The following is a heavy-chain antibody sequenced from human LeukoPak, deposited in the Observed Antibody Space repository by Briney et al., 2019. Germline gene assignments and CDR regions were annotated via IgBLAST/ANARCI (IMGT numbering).Heavy chain of an antibody. V-gene: IGHV4-39*01. D-gene: IGHD6-19*01. CDR3: AVSEYSSGWYNDY. Sequence: PSETLSLTCTVSGGSISSSSYYWGWIRQPPGKGLEWIGSIYYSGSTYYNPSLKSRVTISVDTSKNQFSLKLSSVTAADTAVYYCAVSEYSSGWYNDYWGQGTLVTVSS. CDR1: GGSISSSSYY. CDR2: IYYSGST. J-gene: IGHJ4*02.